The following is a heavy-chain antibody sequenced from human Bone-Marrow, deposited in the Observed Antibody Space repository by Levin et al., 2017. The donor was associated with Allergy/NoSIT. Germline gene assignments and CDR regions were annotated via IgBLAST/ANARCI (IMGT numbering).Heavy chain of an antibody. CDR2: ISASGGDT. CDR3: AKDRSPFYESLTGSDH. Sequence: PGGSLRLSCVASGFTFSTYGMSWVRQAPGKGLEWVSSISASGGDTFYADSVEGRFTVSRDRSINTLYLQMSSLKAEDTGVYYCAKDRSPFYESLTGSDHWGQGTLVTVSS. J-gene: IGHJ5*02. V-gene: IGHV3-23*01. D-gene: IGHD3-9*01. CDR1: GFTFSTYG.